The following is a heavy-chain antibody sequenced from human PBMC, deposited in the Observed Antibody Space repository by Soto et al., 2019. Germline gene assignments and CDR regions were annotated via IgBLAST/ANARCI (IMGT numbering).Heavy chain of an antibody. J-gene: IGHJ4*02. Sequence: QVQLVQSGAEVKKPGSSVKVSCKASGGIFSTYAISWLRQAPGQGLEGMGGIIPIFGTPNYAQRFQGRFTITAEESTTTSYMELSRLKSEDTAVYYCARDRYDYGSGNYYNRLDFWGQGTLVTVSS. V-gene: IGHV1-69*01. D-gene: IGHD3-10*01. CDR1: GGIFSTYA. CDR2: IIPIFGTP. CDR3: ARDRYDYGSGNYYNRLDF.